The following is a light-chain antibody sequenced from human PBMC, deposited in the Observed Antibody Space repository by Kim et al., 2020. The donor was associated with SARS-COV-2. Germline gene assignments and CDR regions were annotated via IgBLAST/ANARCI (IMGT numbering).Light chain of an antibody. CDR2: GAS. V-gene: IGKV3-20*01. CDR1: QSVSSNT. CDR3: QQYGSTSFT. Sequence: LIPGEGPTPSCRASQSVSSNTVAWYQQSPGKAPRLLSYGASRRATGIPDGFSGSGSGTDFTLTISRLEPEDFAVYYCQQYGSTSFTFGEGTKLEI. J-gene: IGKJ4*01.